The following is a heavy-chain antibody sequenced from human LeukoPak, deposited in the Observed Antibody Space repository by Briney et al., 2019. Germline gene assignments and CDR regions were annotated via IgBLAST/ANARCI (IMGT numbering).Heavy chain of an antibody. CDR2: IKTDGRNT. J-gene: IGHJ3*02. Sequence: TGGSLRLPCSASGFTFSSYWMHWVRQAPGKGLVWVSHIKTDGRNTNYADSVKGRFTISRDNAKNTLYLQMNSLRAEDTAVYYCARPRDDYNRGALNIWGQGTMVTVSS. CDR1: GFTFSSYW. D-gene: IGHD5-24*01. V-gene: IGHV3-74*01. CDR3: ARPRDDYNRGALNI.